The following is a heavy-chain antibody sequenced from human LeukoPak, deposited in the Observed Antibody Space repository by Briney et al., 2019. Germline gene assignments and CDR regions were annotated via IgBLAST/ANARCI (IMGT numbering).Heavy chain of an antibody. CDR1: GGSISNYY. J-gene: IGHJ4*02. V-gene: IGHV4-59*01. D-gene: IGHD1-26*01. CDR3: ARAQVGATILDY. CDR2: IYYSGST. Sequence: SETLSLTCTVSGGSISNYYWSWIRQPPGKGLEWIGYIYYSGSTNYNPSLKSRVTISVDTSKNQFSLKLSSVTAADTAVYYCARAQVGATILDYWGQGTLVTVSS.